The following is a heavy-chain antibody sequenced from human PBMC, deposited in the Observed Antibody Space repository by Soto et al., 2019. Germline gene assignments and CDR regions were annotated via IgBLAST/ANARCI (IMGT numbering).Heavy chain of an antibody. CDR3: ARQRPTDGRWEFANYYGMDV. CDR1: SFSISSGYY. J-gene: IGHJ6*02. D-gene: IGHD1-26*01. CDR2: IYHSGTT. V-gene: IGHV4-38-2*01. Sequence: SETLSLTCAVSSFSISSGYYWGWVRQPPGKGLEWIGSIYHSGTTNYSPSLKSRVTISIDTSKNQFSLTLRSVTAADAAVYYCARQRPTDGRWEFANYYGMDVWGQGTPVTVSS.